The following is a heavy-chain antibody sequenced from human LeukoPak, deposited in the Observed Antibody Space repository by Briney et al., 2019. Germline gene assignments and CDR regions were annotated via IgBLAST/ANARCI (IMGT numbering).Heavy chain of an antibody. CDR1: GFTFSNYA. J-gene: IGHJ6*03. CDR2: ISNKGGDT. Sequence: GGSLRLSCAASGFTFSNYAMHWVRQAPGKGLEYVSAISNKGGDTYYANSLKGRFTISRDNSKNTLYLQMGSLRPGDMAVYYCARGPYCGGGSCYSWDYYYYMDVWGKGTTVTVSS. D-gene: IGHD2-15*01. CDR3: ARGPYCGGGSCYSWDYYYYMDV. V-gene: IGHV3-64*01.